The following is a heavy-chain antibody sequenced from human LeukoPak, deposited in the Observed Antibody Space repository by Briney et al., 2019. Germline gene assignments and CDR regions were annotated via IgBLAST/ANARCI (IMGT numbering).Heavy chain of an antibody. CDR3: ARDLSYYDSSGYPTYYFDY. CDR2: INPSGGST. V-gene: IGHV1-46*01. Sequence: ASVKVSCKASGYTFTSYYMHWVRQAPGQGLEWMGIINPSGGSTGYAQKFQGRVTMTSDTSTSTVYMERSSLISEDTAVYYCARDLSYYDSSGYPTYYFDYWGQGTLVTVSS. CDR1: GYTFTSYY. D-gene: IGHD3-22*01. J-gene: IGHJ4*02.